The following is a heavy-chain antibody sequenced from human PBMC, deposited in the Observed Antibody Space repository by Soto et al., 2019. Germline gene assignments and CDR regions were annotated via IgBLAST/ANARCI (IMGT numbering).Heavy chain of an antibody. V-gene: IGHV3-64*02. D-gene: IGHD6-19*01. CDR1: GFAFGSAT. Sequence: GGSLRLSCAASGFAFGSATMHWVRQAPGKGLEYVSAISIYGETAYYADSVKGRFTVSRDNSKNTVDLQMGSLRPEDTAVYYYATSGVEVAGLYFDCWGQGTPVTVSS. CDR3: ATSGVEVAGLYFDC. CDR2: ISIYGETA. J-gene: IGHJ4*02.